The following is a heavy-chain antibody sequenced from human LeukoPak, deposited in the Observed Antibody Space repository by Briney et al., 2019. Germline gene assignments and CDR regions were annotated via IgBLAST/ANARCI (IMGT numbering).Heavy chain of an antibody. CDR1: GGSFSGYY. D-gene: IGHD3-10*01. CDR3: ARVRGVTTTDY. J-gene: IGHJ4*02. CDR2: INHSGST. Sequence: SETLSLTCAVYGGSFSGYYWSWIRQPPGKGLEWIGEINHSGSTNYNPSLKSRVTISVDTSKNQFSLKLSSVTAADTAVYYCARVRGVTTTDYWGQGTLATVSS. V-gene: IGHV4-34*01.